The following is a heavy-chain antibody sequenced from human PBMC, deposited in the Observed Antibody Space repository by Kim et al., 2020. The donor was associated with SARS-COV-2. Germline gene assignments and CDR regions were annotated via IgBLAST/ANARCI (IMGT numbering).Heavy chain of an antibody. CDR3: AKSVGEYYYYYGLDV. J-gene: IGHJ6*02. Sequence: SVGGPSTISRDTAKNTVYLQLNSLRAEDTAVYFCAKSVGEYYYYYGLDVWGQGTTVTVSS. V-gene: IGHV3-23*01. D-gene: IGHD3-10*01.